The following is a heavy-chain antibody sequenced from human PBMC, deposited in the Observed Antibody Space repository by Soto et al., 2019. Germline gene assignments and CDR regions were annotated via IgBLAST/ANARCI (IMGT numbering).Heavy chain of an antibody. CDR2: ISSSSSYI. Sequence: EVQLVESGGGLVKPGGSLRLSCAASGFTFSSYSMNWVRQAPGKGVEWVSSISSSSSYIYYADSVKGRFTISRDNAKNSLYLQMNSLRAENTAVYYCATDIVVVPAAPYWGQGTLVTVSS. J-gene: IGHJ4*02. D-gene: IGHD2-2*01. CDR3: ATDIVVVPAAPY. V-gene: IGHV3-21*01. CDR1: GFTFSSYS.